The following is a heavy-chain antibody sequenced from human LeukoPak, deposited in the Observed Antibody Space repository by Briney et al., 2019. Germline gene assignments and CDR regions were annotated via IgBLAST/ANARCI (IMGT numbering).Heavy chain of an antibody. CDR3: AKDHPQHDSSGYYYASPHAFDI. CDR1: GYTFTSYY. Sequence: ASVKVSCKASGYTFTSYYMHWVRQAPGQGLEWMGIINPSGGSTSYAQKFQGRVTMTRDTSTSTVYMELSSLRSEDTAVYYCAKDHPQHDSSGYYYASPHAFDIWGQGTMVTVSS. V-gene: IGHV1-46*01. D-gene: IGHD3-22*01. J-gene: IGHJ3*02. CDR2: INPSGGST.